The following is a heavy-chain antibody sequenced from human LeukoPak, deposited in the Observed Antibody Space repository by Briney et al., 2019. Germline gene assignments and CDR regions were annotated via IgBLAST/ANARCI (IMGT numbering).Heavy chain of an antibody. J-gene: IGHJ5*02. CDR3: ARSVAATPCNWFDP. D-gene: IGHD2-15*01. CDR2: INPNSGDT. Sequence: ASVKVSCKASGYTFTGYYMHWVRQAPGQGLECMGWINPNSGDTNYAQKFQGRVTMTRDTSISTAYMELSRLTSDDTTVYYCARSVAATPCNWFDPWGQGTLVTVSS. CDR1: GYTFTGYY. V-gene: IGHV1-2*02.